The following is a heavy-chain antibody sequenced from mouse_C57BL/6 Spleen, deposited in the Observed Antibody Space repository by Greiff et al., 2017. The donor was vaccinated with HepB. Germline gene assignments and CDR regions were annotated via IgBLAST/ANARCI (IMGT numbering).Heavy chain of an antibody. CDR3: ARNYYGSSYGDY. CDR2: ISSGSSTI. CDR1: GFTFSDYG. V-gene: IGHV5-17*01. Sequence: DVMLVESGGGLVKPGGSLKLSCAASGFTFSDYGMHWVRQAPEKGLEWVAYISSGSSTIYYADTVKGRFTISRDNAKNTLFLQMTSLRSEDTAMYYCARNYYGSSYGDYWGQGTSVTVSS. J-gene: IGHJ4*01. D-gene: IGHD1-1*01.